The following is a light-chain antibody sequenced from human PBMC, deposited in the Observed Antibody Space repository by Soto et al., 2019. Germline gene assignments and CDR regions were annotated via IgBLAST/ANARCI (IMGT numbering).Light chain of an antibody. J-gene: IGLJ2*01. CDR3: SSFTRTSTQV. CDR2: EVT. Sequence: QSVLTQPASVSGSPGQSITISCTGTSSDVGGYNYVSWYQQHPGKAPKLMIYEVTNRSSGVSNRFSGSKSGNTASLTISGLQAEDEADYYCSSFTRTSTQVFGGGTKLTVL. V-gene: IGLV2-14*01. CDR1: SSDVGGYNY.